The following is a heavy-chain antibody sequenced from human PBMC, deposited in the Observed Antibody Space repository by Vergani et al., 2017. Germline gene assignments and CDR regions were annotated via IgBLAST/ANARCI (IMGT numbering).Heavy chain of an antibody. CDR1: GYTFTSDD. CDR3: VRARRTCTYDHCPRYYYDL. V-gene: IGHV1-8*03. Sequence: QVQLVQSGAEVKKPGASVKVSCKASGYTFTSDDINWVRQATGQGLEWMGWMNPISGNTGYAQNLQGRLTITRDNFVNTAYMELSSLTSEDMAVYYCVRARRTCTYDHCPRYYYDLWGQGTLVTVSS. CDR2: MNPISGNT. D-gene: IGHD2-8*01. J-gene: IGHJ4*02.